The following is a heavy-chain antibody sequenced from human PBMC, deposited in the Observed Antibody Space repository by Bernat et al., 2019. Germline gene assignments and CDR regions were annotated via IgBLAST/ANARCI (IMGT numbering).Heavy chain of an antibody. Sequence: QVDLVESGGGVVQPGGSLRLSCAASGFSFSNYGIHWVRQAPGKGLEWVAFIRYDGSGKFYAESVKGRFTISRDNSKSTLDLQMNSLRVEDTVVYYCVKEWERRKEAFDIWGRGAMVSVSS. J-gene: IGHJ3*02. CDR2: IRYDGSGK. V-gene: IGHV3-30*02. D-gene: IGHD1-26*01. CDR3: VKEWERRKEAFDI. CDR1: GFSFSNYG.